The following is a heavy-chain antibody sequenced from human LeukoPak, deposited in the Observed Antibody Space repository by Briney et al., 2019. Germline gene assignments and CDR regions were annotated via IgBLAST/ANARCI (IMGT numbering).Heavy chain of an antibody. J-gene: IGHJ3*02. CDR3: ARAQSRTHWDGFDI. D-gene: IGHD5-24*01. CDR1: GHRFTSYG. Sequence: ASVKVFCRASGHRFTSYGISWARQAPGRGLEWMGWISTDNGHKKYVENLQGRVSMTRDTFTSTVYMELRSLRSDDTAVYYCARAQSRTHWDGFDIWGQGTMVTVPS. CDR2: ISTDNGHK. V-gene: IGHV1-18*01.